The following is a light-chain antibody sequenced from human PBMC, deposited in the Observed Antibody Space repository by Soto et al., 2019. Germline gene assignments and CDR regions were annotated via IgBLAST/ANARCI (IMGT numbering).Light chain of an antibody. V-gene: IGKV3-15*01. CDR3: QHYNNWPPWT. CDR1: QSISSN. Sequence: DIVMTQSPPTLSVSPGERATLSCRASQSISSNLAWYQQKPGQAPRLLIYRASTRATGIPARFSGSGSGTDFTLTISSLQSEDFAIYYCQHYNNWPPWTFGQGTKVEIK. J-gene: IGKJ1*01. CDR2: RAS.